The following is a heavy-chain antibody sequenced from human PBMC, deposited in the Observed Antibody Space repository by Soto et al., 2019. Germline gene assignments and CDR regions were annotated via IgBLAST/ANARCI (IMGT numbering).Heavy chain of an antibody. CDR1: GDSVSSSSVT. D-gene: IGHD1-26*01. V-gene: IGHV6-1*01. CDR3: VRLIGNSWLDF. J-gene: IGHJ5*01. CDR2: TYYRSKWYN. Sequence: HTLSLTCAISGDSVSSSSVTWNWIRQSPSRGLEWLGRTYYRSKWYNDYAESVKSRITINPDTSKNQFSLHLNSVTPEDTAVYYCVRLIGNSWLDFWGQGTLVTVSS.